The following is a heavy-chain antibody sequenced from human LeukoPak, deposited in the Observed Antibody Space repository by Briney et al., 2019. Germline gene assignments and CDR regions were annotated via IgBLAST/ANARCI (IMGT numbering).Heavy chain of an antibody. J-gene: IGHJ6*02. CDR3: ARDGITTGEAYYYYGMDV. D-gene: IGHD1-20*01. CDR1: GFTVSSNY. CDR2: IYSGGST. V-gene: IGHV3-53*01. Sequence: GGSLRLSCAASGFTVSSNYMSWVRQAPGKWLEWVSVIYSGGSTYYADSVKGRFTISRDNSKNTLYLQMNSLRAEDTAVYYCARDGITTGEAYYYYGMDVWGQGTTVTVSS.